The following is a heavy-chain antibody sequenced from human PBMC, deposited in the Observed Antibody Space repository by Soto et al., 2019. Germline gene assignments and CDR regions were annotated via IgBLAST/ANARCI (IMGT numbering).Heavy chain of an antibody. CDR2: ISSSSSYT. CDR3: ARDLSSSWCYYGMDV. Sequence: QVQLVESGGGLVKPGGSLILSCAASGVTFSDYYMSCIRQAPGKALEWVSYISSSSSYTNYADSVTGRFTISRDNAKPSLYLHMHSVRAEETAVYYCARDLSSSWCYYGMDVWGQGTTVTVSS. J-gene: IGHJ6*02. CDR1: GVTFSDYY. D-gene: IGHD6-13*01. V-gene: IGHV3-11*05.